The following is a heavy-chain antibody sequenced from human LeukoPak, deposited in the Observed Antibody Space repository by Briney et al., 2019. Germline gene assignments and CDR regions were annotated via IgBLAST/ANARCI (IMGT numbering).Heavy chain of an antibody. CDR1: GYTFTGYY. J-gene: IGHJ4*02. CDR2: INPNSGGT. D-gene: IGHD2-15*01. V-gene: IGHV1-2*02. Sequence: ASVKVSCKASGYTFTGYYMHWVRQVPGQGLEWMGWINPNSGGTNYAQKFQGRVTMTRDTSISTAYMELSRLRSDDTAVYYCARDLRYCSGGSCYGVIIAFDYWGQGTLVTVSS. CDR3: ARDLRYCSGGSCYGVIIAFDY.